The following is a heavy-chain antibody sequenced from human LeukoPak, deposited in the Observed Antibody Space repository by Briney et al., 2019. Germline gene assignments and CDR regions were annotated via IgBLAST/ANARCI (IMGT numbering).Heavy chain of an antibody. CDR2: IYYSGST. V-gene: IGHV4-59*01. J-gene: IGHJ4*02. Sequence: SETLSLTCTVSGGSISSYYWSWIRQPPGKGLEWIGYIYYSGSTNYNPSLKSRVTISVDTSKNQFSLKLSSVTAADTAVYYCASFFPRYDSSGYFDYWGQRTLVTVSS. CDR3: ASFFPRYDSSGYFDY. CDR1: GGSISSYY. D-gene: IGHD3-22*01.